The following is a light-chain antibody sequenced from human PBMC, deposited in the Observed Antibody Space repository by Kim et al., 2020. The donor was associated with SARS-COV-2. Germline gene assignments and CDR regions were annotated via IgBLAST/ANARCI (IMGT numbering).Light chain of an antibody. CDR2: WAS. CDR3: QQYYSTPPFT. V-gene: IGKV4-1*01. Sequence: DIVMTQSPDSLAVSLGERATINCKSSQSVLYSSNNKSYLAWYRQKPGQPPKLLIYWASTRESGVPDRFSGSGSGTDFTLTISSLQAEDVAVYYCQQYYSTPPFTFGPGTKVDIK. CDR1: QSVLYSSNNKSY. J-gene: IGKJ3*01.